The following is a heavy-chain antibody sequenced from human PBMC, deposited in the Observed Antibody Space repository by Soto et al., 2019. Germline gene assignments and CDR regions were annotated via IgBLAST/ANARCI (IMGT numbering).Heavy chain of an antibody. V-gene: IGHV5-10-1*01. CDR1: GYSFTSYW. CDR2: IDPSDSYT. D-gene: IGHD6-13*01. CDR3: ARLQPAAGDNDLTFDY. J-gene: IGHJ4*02. Sequence: PGAALKISSKGSGYSFTSYWISWVRQMPGKGLEWMGRIDPSDSYTNYSPSFQGHVTISADKSISTAYLQWSSLKASDTAMYYCARLQPAAGDNDLTFDYWGQGALVTVSS.